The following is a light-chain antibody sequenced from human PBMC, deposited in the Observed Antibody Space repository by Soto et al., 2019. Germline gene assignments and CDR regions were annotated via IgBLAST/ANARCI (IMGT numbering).Light chain of an antibody. CDR3: AAWDDSLNVL. CDR1: TSNIGRNT. CDR2: DNN. V-gene: IGLV1-44*01. J-gene: IGLJ2*01. Sequence: QAVVTQPPSASGTPGQRVTISCSGSTSNIGRNTVNWYQQVPGTAPKLLIYDNNQRPSGVPDRFSGSKSGTSASLAISGLQSEDEADYYCAAWDDSLNVLFGGGTKLTVL.